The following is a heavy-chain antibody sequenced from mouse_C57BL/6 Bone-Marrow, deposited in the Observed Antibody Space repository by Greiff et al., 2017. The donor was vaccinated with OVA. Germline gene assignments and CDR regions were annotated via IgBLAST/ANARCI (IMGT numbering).Heavy chain of an antibody. D-gene: IGHD1-1*01. Sequence: VQLQQPGAELVKPGASVKLSCKASGYTFTSYWMDWVKQRPGQGLEWIGNIYPSDSETHYNQKFKDKATLTVDKSSSTAYMQLSSLTSEDSAVYYCARREGITTVVSRGWFAYWGQGTLVTVSA. CDR3: ARREGITTVVSRGWFAY. CDR2: IYPSDSET. CDR1: GYTFTSYW. J-gene: IGHJ3*01. V-gene: IGHV1-61*01.